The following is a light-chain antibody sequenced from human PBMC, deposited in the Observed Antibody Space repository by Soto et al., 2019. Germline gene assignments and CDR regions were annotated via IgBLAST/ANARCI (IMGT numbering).Light chain of an antibody. V-gene: IGLV1-47*01. J-gene: IGLJ2*01. CDR2: RNN. Sequence: QSVLTQPPSASGTSGQRVTISCSGSSSNIGSYFAYWYQQLPGTAPKLLIYRNNQRPSGVPDRFSGSKSGTSASLAISGPRSEDAADYYCAAWDDSLSGPVFGGGTKLTVL. CDR1: SSNIGSYF. CDR3: AAWDDSLSGPV.